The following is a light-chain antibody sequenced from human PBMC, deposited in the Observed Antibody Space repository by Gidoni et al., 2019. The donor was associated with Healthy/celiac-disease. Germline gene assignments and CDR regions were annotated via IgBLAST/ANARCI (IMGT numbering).Light chain of an antibody. Sequence: DIQMTPSPSTLSASVGDRVTITCRASQSISSWLAWYQQKPGKAPKLLIYKASSLESGVPSRFSGSGAGTEFTITISSLQPDDFATYYCQQYNSYSPYTFGQGTKLEIK. V-gene: IGKV1-5*03. CDR3: QQYNSYSPYT. CDR1: QSISSW. CDR2: KAS. J-gene: IGKJ2*01.